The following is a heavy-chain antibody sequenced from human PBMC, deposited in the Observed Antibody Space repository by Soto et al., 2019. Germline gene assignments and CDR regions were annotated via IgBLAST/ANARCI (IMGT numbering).Heavy chain of an antibody. D-gene: IGHD3-22*01. V-gene: IGHV1-18*01. Sequence: ASVKVSCKASGYTFTSYGISWVRQAPGQGLEWMGWISAYNGNTNYAQKLQGRVTMTTDTSTSTAYMELRSLRSDDTAVYYCARVTYYYDSSGYNWFDPWGRGTLVTVSS. CDR3: ARVTYYYDSSGYNWFDP. CDR2: ISAYNGNT. CDR1: GYTFTSYG. J-gene: IGHJ5*02.